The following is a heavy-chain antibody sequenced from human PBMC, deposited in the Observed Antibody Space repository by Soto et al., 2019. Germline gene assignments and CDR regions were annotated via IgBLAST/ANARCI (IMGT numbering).Heavy chain of an antibody. Sequence: EVQLVESGGDLVQPGGSLRLSCAASGFTFSSNWMTWVRQAPGKGLEWVANVKQDGSETYYVDSVKGRFTISRDNAKNSLYLKMNSLRAEDTAVYYCATTKRGWLRLVFDYWGQGTLGTVSS. V-gene: IGHV3-7*01. D-gene: IGHD5-12*01. CDR3: ATTKRGWLRLVFDY. CDR2: VKQDGSET. CDR1: GFTFSSNW. J-gene: IGHJ4*02.